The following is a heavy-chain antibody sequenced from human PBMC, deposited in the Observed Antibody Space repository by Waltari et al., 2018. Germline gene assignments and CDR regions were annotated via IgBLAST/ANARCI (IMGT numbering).Heavy chain of an antibody. J-gene: IGHJ1*01. CDR2: SIPIFGTA. D-gene: IGHD6-13*01. V-gene: IGHV1-69*01. CDR3: ARVHSSSWYRFEYFQH. Sequence: QVQLVQSGAEVKKPGSSVKVSCKASGGTFSSYAISWVRQAPGQGLEWMGGSIPIFGTANYAQKVKVRVTITADESTSTAYMELSSLRSEDTAVYYCARVHSSSWYRFEYFQHWGQGTLVTVSS. CDR1: GGTFSSYA.